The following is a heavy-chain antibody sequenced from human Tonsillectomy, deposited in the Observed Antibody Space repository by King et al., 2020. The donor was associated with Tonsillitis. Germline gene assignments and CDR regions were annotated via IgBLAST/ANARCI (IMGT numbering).Heavy chain of an antibody. D-gene: IGHD1-26*01. CDR2: INPNSGGT. Sequence: QLVQSGAEVKKPGASMKVSCKASGYTFTGYYMHWVRQAPGQGLEWMGWINPNSGGTNYAQTFQGRVTMTRDTSIRTAYRELSRLRSDDTAVYYCARHHSGCYSFWFDPWGQGTLVTVSS. V-gene: IGHV1-2*02. CDR1: GYTFTGYY. CDR3: ARHHSGCYSFWFDP. J-gene: IGHJ5*02.